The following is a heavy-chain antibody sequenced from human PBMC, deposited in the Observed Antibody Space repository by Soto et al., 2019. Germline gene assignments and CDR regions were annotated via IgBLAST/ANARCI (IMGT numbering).Heavy chain of an antibody. CDR1: GFTFSSYW. J-gene: IGHJ5*02. CDR3: ARDLRYSSGWSGFYNWFDP. Sequence: PGGSLRLSCAASGFTFSSYWMSWVRQAPGKGLEWVANIKQDGSEKYYVDSVKGRFTISRDNAKNSLYLQMNSLRAEDTAVYYCARDLRYSSGWSGFYNWFDPWGQGTLVTVSS. V-gene: IGHV3-7*01. D-gene: IGHD6-19*01. CDR2: IKQDGSEK.